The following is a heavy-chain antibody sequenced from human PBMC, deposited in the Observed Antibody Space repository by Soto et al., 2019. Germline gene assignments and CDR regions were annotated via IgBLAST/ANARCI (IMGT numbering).Heavy chain of an antibody. V-gene: IGHV4-59*01. J-gene: IGHJ3*02. Sequence: SETLSLTCTVSGGSISSYYWSWIRQPPGKGLEWIGYIYYSGSTNYNPSLKSRVTISVDTSKNQFSLKLSSVTAADTAVYYCARDRGYYYDSSGYFGPPDAFDIWGQGTMVTVSS. CDR3: ARDRGYYYDSSGYFGPPDAFDI. CDR2: IYYSGST. CDR1: GGSISSYY. D-gene: IGHD3-22*01.